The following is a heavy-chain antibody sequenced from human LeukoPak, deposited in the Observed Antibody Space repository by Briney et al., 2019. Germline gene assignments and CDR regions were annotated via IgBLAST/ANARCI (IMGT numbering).Heavy chain of an antibody. V-gene: IGHV3-48*01. CDR1: GFTFSNYA. J-gene: IGHJ4*02. CDR3: ARDTRSLIDY. Sequence: GGSLRLSCVGSGFTFSNYAMSWVRQVPGKGLEWISYISSNSATTYYADSVKGRFTISRDNAKNSLYLHMNSLRADDTAVYYCARDTRSLIDYWGQGTLVTVSS. D-gene: IGHD1-26*01. CDR2: ISSNSATT.